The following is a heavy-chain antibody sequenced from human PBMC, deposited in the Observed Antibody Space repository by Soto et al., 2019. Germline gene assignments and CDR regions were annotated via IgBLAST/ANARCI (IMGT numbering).Heavy chain of an antibody. Sequence: SETLSLTCTVSGGSISSGDYYWSWIRQPPGKGLEWIGYIYYSGSTYYNPSLKSRVTISVDTSKNQFSLKLSSVTAADTAVYYCAAVLRFLELAYYFDYWGQGTLVTVSS. J-gene: IGHJ4*02. V-gene: IGHV4-30-4*01. D-gene: IGHD3-3*01. CDR1: GGSISSGDYY. CDR3: AAVLRFLELAYYFDY. CDR2: IYYSGST.